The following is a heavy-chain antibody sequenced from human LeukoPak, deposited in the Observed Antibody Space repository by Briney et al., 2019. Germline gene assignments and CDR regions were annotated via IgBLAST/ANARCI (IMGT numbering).Heavy chain of an antibody. Sequence: PSETLSLTCTVSGGSISSYYWSWIRQPPGKGLEWIGYIYYSGSTNCNPSLKSRVTISVDTSKNQFSLKLSSVTAADTAVYYCARRHYDSSGSKDVWGQGTTVTVSS. CDR3: ARRHYDSSGSKDV. CDR1: GGSISSYY. V-gene: IGHV4-59*01. J-gene: IGHJ6*02. D-gene: IGHD3-22*01. CDR2: IYYSGST.